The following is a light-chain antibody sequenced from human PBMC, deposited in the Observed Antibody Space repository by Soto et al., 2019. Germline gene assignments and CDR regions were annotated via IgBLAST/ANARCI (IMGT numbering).Light chain of an antibody. CDR3: QQFSRYPLT. J-gene: IGKJ4*01. Sequence: EFVLTQSPGTLSLSPGERATLSCRARQTVRNNYLAWYQQKPGQAPRLLIYDASSRATGIPDRFSGGGSGTDFTLTISRLEPEDCAVYYCQQFSRYPLTFGGGTKVEIK. V-gene: IGKV3-20*01. CDR2: DAS. CDR1: QTVRNNY.